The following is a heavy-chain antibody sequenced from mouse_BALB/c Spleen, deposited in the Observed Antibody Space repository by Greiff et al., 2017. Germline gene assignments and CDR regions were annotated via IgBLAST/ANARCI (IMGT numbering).Heavy chain of an antibody. CDR2: ISDGGSYT. J-gene: IGHJ2*01. CDR1: GFTFSDYY. D-gene: IGHD2-3*01. V-gene: IGHV5-4*02. Sequence: EVKVVESGGGLVKPGGSLKLSCAASGFTFSDYYMYWVRQTPEKRLEWVATISDGGSYTYYPDSVKGRFTISRDNAKNNLYLQMSSLKSEDTAMYYCARGRDDGYYDYWGQGTTLTVSS. CDR3: ARGRDDGYYDY.